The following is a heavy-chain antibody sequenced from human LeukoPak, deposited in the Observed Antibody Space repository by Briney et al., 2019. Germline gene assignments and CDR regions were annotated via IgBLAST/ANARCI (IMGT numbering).Heavy chain of an antibody. Sequence: GGSLRLSCAASGFTFSSYSMNWVRQAPGKGLEWVSSISSSSSYIYYADSVKGRFTISRDNSKNTLYLQMNSLRAEDMAIYYCAKNGDRGAYCTGGTCYPYFYYYMDVWGKGTTVTI. CDR3: AKNGDRGAYCTGGTCYPYFYYYMDV. V-gene: IGHV3-21*04. J-gene: IGHJ6*03. CDR1: GFTFSSYS. D-gene: IGHD2-15*01. CDR2: ISSSSSYI.